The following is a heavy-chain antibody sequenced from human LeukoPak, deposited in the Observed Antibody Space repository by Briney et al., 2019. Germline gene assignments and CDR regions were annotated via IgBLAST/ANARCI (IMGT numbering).Heavy chain of an antibody. CDR2: INPNSGGT. V-gene: IGHV1-2*02. J-gene: IGHJ4*02. CDR1: GYTFTGYY. D-gene: IGHD2-2*02. Sequence: ASVKVSCKASGYTFTGYYMHWVRQAPGQGLEWMGWINPNSGGTNYAQKFQGRVTMTRDTSISTAYMELSRLRSDDTAVYYCARAGIVDLCSSTSCYMIDRGQGTLVTVSS. CDR3: ARAGIVDLCSSTSCYMID.